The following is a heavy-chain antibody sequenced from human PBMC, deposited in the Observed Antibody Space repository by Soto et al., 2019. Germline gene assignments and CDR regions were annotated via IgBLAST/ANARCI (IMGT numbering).Heavy chain of an antibody. CDR1: GYTFSNYD. J-gene: IGHJ4*02. CDR3: AKVSRKGSAIDFDY. Sequence: QVQLVQSGAELKKPGASVKVSCKASGYTFSNYDMNWVRQATGQGPEWIGWVNPNNGDTGYAQKFQGGVTLTTAISTTTAYMELTSLRAEDTAIYYCAKVSRKGSAIDFDYWGQGTLITVSS. CDR2: VNPNNGDT. D-gene: IGHD3-10*01. V-gene: IGHV1-8*01.